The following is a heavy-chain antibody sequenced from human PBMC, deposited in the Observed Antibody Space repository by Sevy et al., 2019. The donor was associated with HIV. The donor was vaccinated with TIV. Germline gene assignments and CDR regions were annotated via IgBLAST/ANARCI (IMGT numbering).Heavy chain of an antibody. V-gene: IGHV1-24*01. Sequence: ASVKVSCKVSGYSLTDLSMHWVRQAPGIGLEWMGRFDPEDGETIYAQKFQGRVTITADESTSTAYMELSSLRSEDTAVYYCARGVGGIAAADGAFDIWGQGTMVTVSS. CDR1: GYSLTDLS. CDR3: ARGVGGIAAADGAFDI. CDR2: FDPEDGET. J-gene: IGHJ3*02. D-gene: IGHD6-13*01.